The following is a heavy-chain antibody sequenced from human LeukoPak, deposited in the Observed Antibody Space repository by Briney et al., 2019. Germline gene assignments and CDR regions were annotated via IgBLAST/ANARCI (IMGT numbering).Heavy chain of an antibody. Sequence: ASVKVSCKASGYTFTDYFMHWVRQAPGQGLEWMGWINPNSGGTNYAQRFQGRVTMTRDTSITTTYMELSRLRSDDTAVYYCARGGSPIFYYYIDVWGKGATVTISS. J-gene: IGHJ6*03. V-gene: IGHV1-2*02. CDR2: INPNSGGT. D-gene: IGHD2-21*01. CDR1: GYTFTDYF. CDR3: ARGGSPIFYYYIDV.